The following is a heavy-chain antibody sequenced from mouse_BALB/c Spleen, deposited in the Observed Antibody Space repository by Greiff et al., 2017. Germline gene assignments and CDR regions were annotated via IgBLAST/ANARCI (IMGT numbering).Heavy chain of an antibody. CDR1: GYTFTSYW. Sequence: QVQLQQSGAELAKPGASVKMSCKASGYTFTSYWMHWVKQRPGQGLEWIGYINPSTGYTEYNQKFKDKATLTADKSSSTAYMQLSSLTSEDSAVYYCARWSAARATCDYWGQGTTLTVSS. D-gene: IGHD3-1*01. CDR3: ARWSAARATCDY. J-gene: IGHJ2*01. V-gene: IGHV1-7*01. CDR2: INPSTGYT.